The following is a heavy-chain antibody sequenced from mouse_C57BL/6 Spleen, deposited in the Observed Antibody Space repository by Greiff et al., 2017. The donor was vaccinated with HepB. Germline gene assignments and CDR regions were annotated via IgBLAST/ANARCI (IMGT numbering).Heavy chain of an antibody. Sequence: EVKLVESGPGLVKPSQSLSLTCSVTGYSITSGYYWNWIRQLPGNKLEWMGYISYDGRNNYNPSLKNRISITRDTSKNQFFLKLNSVTTEDTAAYYCARGDWGFAYWGQGTLVTVSA. J-gene: IGHJ3*01. CDR1: GYSITSGYY. CDR2: ISYDGRN. D-gene: IGHD4-1*01. CDR3: ARGDWGFAY. V-gene: IGHV3-6*01.